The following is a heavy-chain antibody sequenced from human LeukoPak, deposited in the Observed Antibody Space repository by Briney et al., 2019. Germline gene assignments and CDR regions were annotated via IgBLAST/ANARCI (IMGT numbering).Heavy chain of an antibody. J-gene: IGHJ4*02. V-gene: IGHV4-39*01. CDR3: ARHKGNIVVVPASPLGY. Sequence: SETLSLTCTASGGSISSSSYYWGWIRQPPGKGLEWIGSIYYSGSTYYNPSLKSRVTISVDTSKNQFSLKLSSVTAADTAVYYCARHKGNIVVVPASPLGYWGQGTLVTVSS. D-gene: IGHD2-2*01. CDR2: IYYSGST. CDR1: GGSISSSSYY.